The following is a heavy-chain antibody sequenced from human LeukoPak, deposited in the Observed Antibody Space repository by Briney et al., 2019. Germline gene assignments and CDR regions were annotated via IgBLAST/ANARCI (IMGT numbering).Heavy chain of an antibody. J-gene: IGHJ4*02. CDR1: GFTFDDYG. CDR3: ARDHVTPGLLFDY. D-gene: IGHD2/OR15-2a*01. CDR2: INWNGGST. V-gene: IGHV3-20*04. Sequence: GGSLRLSCAASGFTFDDYGMSWVRQAPGKGLEWVSGINWNGGSTGYADSVKGRFTISRDNAKNSLFLQMNSLRAGDTAVYYCARDHVTPGLLFDYWGQGTLVTVSS.